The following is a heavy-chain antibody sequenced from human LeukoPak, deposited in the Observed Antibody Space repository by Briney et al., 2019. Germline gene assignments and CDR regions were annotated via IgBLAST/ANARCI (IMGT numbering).Heavy chain of an antibody. D-gene: IGHD6-19*01. J-gene: IGHJ3*02. V-gene: IGHV3-66*01. CDR3: AKVKYSSGWYGNAFDI. Sequence: GGSLRLSCAASGFTVSSNYMSWVRQAPGKGLEWVSVIYSGGSTYYADSVKGRFTISRDNSKNTLYLQMNSLRAEDTAVYYCAKVKYSSGWYGNAFDIWGQGTMVTVSS. CDR2: IYSGGST. CDR1: GFTVSSNY.